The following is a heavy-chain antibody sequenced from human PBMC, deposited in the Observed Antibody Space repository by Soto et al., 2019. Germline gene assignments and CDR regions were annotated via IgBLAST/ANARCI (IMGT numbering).Heavy chain of an antibody. J-gene: IGHJ5*02. CDR1: GFTFNNFA. CDR2: ISVRGSST. Sequence: PGGSLRLSCATSGFTFNNFAMSWVRQAPGKGLEWASTISVRGSSTYYADSVKGRFTISRDDFRNTLYLQMKSLSAEDTALYYCAKSPSSGPGGCFDPWGQGTLVTVSS. D-gene: IGHD3-16*01. V-gene: IGHV3-23*01. CDR3: AKSPSSGPGGCFDP.